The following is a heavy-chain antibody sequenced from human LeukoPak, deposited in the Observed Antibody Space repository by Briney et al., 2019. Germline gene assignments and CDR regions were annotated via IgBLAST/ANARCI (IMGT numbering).Heavy chain of an antibody. Sequence: SVKVSCKASGGTFSSYAISWVRQAPGQGLEWMGGIIPIFGTANYAQKFQGRVTMTTDTLATTAYTELRSLRSDDTAVYYCARDLERYYDLEGRSGYWGQGTLVTVSS. CDR3: ARDLERYYDLEGRSGY. CDR1: GGTFSSYA. D-gene: IGHD3-3*01. V-gene: IGHV1-69*05. J-gene: IGHJ4*02. CDR2: IIPIFGTA.